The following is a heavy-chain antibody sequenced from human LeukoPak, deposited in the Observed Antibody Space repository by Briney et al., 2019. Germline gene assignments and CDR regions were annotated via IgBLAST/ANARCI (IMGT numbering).Heavy chain of an antibody. J-gene: IGHJ4*02. CDR1: GGSISTYY. D-gene: IGHD4-17*01. CDR2: IYYSGST. CDR3: ARGRDYGDTDFDY. Sequence: SETLSLTCTASGGSISTYYWSWIRQPPGKGLEWIGYIYYSGSTNYNPSLKSRVTISVDTSKNQISLRLSSVTAADTAVYYCARGRDYGDTDFDYWGQGTLVTVSS. V-gene: IGHV4-59*01.